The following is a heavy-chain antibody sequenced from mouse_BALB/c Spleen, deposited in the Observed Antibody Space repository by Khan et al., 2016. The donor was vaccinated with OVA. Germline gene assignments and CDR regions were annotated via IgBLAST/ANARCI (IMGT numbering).Heavy chain of an antibody. CDR1: GFIFSTFV. CDR3: TNGNYGWFAY. Sequence: EVELVESGGGLVKPGGSLKLSCSASGFIFSTFVMSWVRQTPEKRLEWVATISSAGTYTYFSDSVKGRFTISRDNAKNTLYLQMNRLRSEDTAMNYCTNGNYGWFAYWGLGTLVTVSA. J-gene: IGHJ3*01. CDR2: ISSAGTYT. D-gene: IGHD2-1*01. V-gene: IGHV5-9-1*01.